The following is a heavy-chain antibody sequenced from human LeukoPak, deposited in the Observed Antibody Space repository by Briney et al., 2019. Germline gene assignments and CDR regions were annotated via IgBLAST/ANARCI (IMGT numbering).Heavy chain of an antibody. Sequence: PGGSLRLSCAASGFGFTTYAMNWVRQAPGKGLEWVSAISGSGGTTHYVDFARGRFTISRDNSKNTLYLQMKSLSAEDTAVYYCARGHYGESYWGLNGMDVWGQGTTVTVSS. CDR1: GFGFTTYA. V-gene: IGHV3-23*01. J-gene: IGHJ6*02. CDR3: ARGHYGESYWGLNGMDV. D-gene: IGHD4-17*01. CDR2: ISGSGGTT.